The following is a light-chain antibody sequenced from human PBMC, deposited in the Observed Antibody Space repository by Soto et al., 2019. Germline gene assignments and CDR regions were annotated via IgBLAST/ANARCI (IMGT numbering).Light chain of an antibody. V-gene: IGLV2-14*01. CDR1: SSDVGGYNY. Sequence: QSALTQPASGSGSPGQWITICCTGTSSDVGGYNYVSWYQQHPGKAPKLIIYEVSTRPSGVSNRFSCSKSGNTASLTISGLQAEDEADYYCNSYTSKSTGVFGTGTKLTVL. CDR3: NSYTSKSTGV. J-gene: IGLJ1*01. CDR2: EVS.